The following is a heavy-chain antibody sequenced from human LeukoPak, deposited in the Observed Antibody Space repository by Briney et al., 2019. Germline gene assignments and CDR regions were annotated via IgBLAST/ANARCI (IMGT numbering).Heavy chain of an antibody. Sequence: GGSLRLSCAASGFTFSSYSMTWVRQAPGKGLEWVSFLSGSATSIYYADSVKGRFTISRDNAKNSLYLQMNSLRAEDTAVYYCARDQFYYDSSGLIDYWGQGTLVTVSS. CDR1: GFTFSSYS. D-gene: IGHD3-22*01. CDR2: LSGSATSI. J-gene: IGHJ4*02. V-gene: IGHV3-48*04. CDR3: ARDQFYYDSSGLIDY.